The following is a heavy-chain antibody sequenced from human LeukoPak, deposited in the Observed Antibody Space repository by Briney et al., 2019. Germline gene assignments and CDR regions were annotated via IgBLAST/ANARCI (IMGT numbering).Heavy chain of an antibody. D-gene: IGHD3-22*01. Sequence: GGSLRLSCAASGFTFSSYSMNWVRQAPGKGLEWVSYISSSSSTIYYGDSVQGRFTISRDNAKNSLYLQMHSLRAEDTAVYYCARVSITMIVVGDYWGQGTLVTVSS. CDR3: ARVSITMIVVGDY. CDR1: GFTFSSYS. V-gene: IGHV3-48*01. CDR2: ISSSSSTI. J-gene: IGHJ4*02.